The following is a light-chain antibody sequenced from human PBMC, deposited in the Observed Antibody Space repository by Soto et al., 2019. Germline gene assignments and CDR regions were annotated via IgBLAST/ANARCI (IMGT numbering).Light chain of an antibody. CDR3: QQYHSYPIT. CDR2: DTS. Sequence: DIQMTQSPSLLSASVGDRVTITGRASQDIRNHLAWFQQRPGKVPKSLIYDTSSLQSGVPSKFSGSGSGTDFTLTISSLQPEDFATYYCQQYHSYPITFGPGTRLEIK. V-gene: IGKV1-16*02. CDR1: QDIRNH. J-gene: IGKJ5*01.